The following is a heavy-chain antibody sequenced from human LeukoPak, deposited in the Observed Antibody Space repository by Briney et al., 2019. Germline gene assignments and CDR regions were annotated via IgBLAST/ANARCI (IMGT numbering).Heavy chain of an antibody. V-gene: IGHV4-59*08. CDR2: IYYSGIT. D-gene: IGHD3-10*01. CDR3: ASVPHITMVRGVTNRYYYYYGMDV. Sequence: KPSETLSLTCTVSVGSISSYYWSWIRQPPGKGLEWSGYIYYSGITNYNPSLKSRVTISVDTSKNQFSLKLSSVTAADTAVYYCASVPHITMVRGVTNRYYYYYGMDVWGQGTTVTVSS. CDR1: VGSISSYY. J-gene: IGHJ6*02.